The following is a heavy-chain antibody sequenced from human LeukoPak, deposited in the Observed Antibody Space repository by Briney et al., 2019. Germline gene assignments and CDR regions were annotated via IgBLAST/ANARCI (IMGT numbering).Heavy chain of an antibody. J-gene: IGHJ3*02. D-gene: IGHD2-15*01. CDR1: GFTFSSYA. Sequence: SGGSLSLSCAASGFTFSSYAMSWVRRAPGKGLEWVSAISGSGGSTYYADSVKGRFTISRDNSKNTLYLQMNSLRAEDTAVYYCAKERCSGGSCASFDIWGQGTMVTVSS. V-gene: IGHV3-23*01. CDR2: ISGSGGST. CDR3: AKERCSGGSCASFDI.